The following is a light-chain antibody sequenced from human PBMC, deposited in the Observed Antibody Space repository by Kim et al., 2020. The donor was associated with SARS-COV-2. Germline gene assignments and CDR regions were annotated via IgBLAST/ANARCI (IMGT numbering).Light chain of an antibody. CDR1: QNIRRW. V-gene: IGKV1-5*03. Sequence: ASVGDRVIITCRASQNIRRWLAWYQQKPGTAPELLVYRASTLESGVASRFSGSGSGTEFTLTISSLQPDDSATYYCQQYDTYSWTFGQGTKVDIK. J-gene: IGKJ1*01. CDR3: QQYDTYSWT. CDR2: RAS.